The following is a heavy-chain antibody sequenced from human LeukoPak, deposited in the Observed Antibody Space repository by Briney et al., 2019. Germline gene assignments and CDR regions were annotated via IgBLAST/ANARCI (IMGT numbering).Heavy chain of an antibody. Sequence: QPSETLSLTCTVSGGSVSRGGYYWNWIRQHPGKGLEWIGFTSYSEGTYYNPSLMGRITISVDISQNQFSLKMRDVTAADTAVYFCATADWESFYFDSWGQGALVAVSS. CDR1: GGSVSRGGYY. V-gene: IGHV4-31*03. CDR3: ATADWESFYFDS. CDR2: TSYSEGT. D-gene: IGHD1-26*01. J-gene: IGHJ4*02.